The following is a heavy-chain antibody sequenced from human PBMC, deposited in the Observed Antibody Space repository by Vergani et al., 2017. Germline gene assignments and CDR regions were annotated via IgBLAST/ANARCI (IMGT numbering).Heavy chain of an antibody. V-gene: IGHV3-48*03. D-gene: IGHD3-22*01. Sequence: EVQLVESGGGLVQPGGSLRLSCAASGFTFSSYEMNWVRQAPGKGLEWVSYISSSGSTIYYADSVKGRFTISRDNAKNSLYLQMNSLRAEDTAVYYCARSPGYYDSSGYWGGYYFDYWGQGTLFTVSS. CDR2: ISSSGSTI. CDR1: GFTFSSYE. CDR3: ARSPGYYDSSGYWGGYYFDY. J-gene: IGHJ4*02.